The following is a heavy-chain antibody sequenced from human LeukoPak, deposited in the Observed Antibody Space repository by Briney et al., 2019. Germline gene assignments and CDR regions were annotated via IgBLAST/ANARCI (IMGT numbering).Heavy chain of an antibody. D-gene: IGHD3-22*01. CDR1: GYTFTGYY. Sequence: ASVKVSCKASGYTFTGYYMHWVRQAPGQGLEWMGWINPNSGGTNYAQKFQGRVTMTRNTSISTAYMELSSLRSEDTAVYYCARSPYYYDSSGYRMYYYGMDVWGQGTTVTVSS. CDR2: INPNSGGT. CDR3: ARSPYYYDSSGYRMYYYGMDV. J-gene: IGHJ6*02. V-gene: IGHV1-2*02.